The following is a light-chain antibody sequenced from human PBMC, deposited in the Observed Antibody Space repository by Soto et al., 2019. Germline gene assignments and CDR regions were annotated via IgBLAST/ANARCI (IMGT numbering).Light chain of an antibody. Sequence: DIQMTQSPSSLSASVGDRVPITCRASQSISSYLNWYQQKPGKAPKLLIYAASSLQSGVPSRFSGSGSGTDFTLTISSLQPEDFATYYCQQYDTYWTFGQGTKVDIK. J-gene: IGKJ1*01. CDR2: AAS. V-gene: IGKV1-39*01. CDR3: QQYDTYWT. CDR1: QSISSY.